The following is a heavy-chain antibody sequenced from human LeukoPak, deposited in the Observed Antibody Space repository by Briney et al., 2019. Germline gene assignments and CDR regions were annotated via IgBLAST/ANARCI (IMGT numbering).Heavy chain of an antibody. Sequence: GGSLRLSCAASGFTFSSYGMHWVRQAPGKGLEWVAVISYDGSNKYYADSVKGRFTISRDNSKNTLYLQMNSLRAEDTAVYYCAKGRELRYFDWFDFDYWGQGTLVTVSS. CDR2: ISYDGSNK. CDR1: GFTFSSYG. V-gene: IGHV3-30*18. CDR3: AKGRELRYFDWFDFDY. D-gene: IGHD3-9*01. J-gene: IGHJ4*02.